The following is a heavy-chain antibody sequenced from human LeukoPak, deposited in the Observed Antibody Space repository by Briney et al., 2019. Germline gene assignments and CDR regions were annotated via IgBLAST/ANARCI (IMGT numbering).Heavy chain of an antibody. D-gene: IGHD1-20*01. Sequence: ASVKVSCKASGYTFTGYYMHWVRQAPGQGLEWMGWINPNSGGTNYAQKFQGRVTMTRDTSISTAYMELSRLRSDDTAVYYCARAPSRITGTLADWGQGTLVTVSS. J-gene: IGHJ4*02. V-gene: IGHV1-2*02. CDR2: INPNSGGT. CDR3: ARAPSRITGTLAD. CDR1: GYTFTGYY.